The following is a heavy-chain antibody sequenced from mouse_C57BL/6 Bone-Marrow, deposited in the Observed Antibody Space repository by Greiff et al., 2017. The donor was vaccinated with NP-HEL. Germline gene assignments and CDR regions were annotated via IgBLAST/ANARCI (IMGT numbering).Heavy chain of an antibody. J-gene: IGHJ1*03. V-gene: IGHV5-9-1*02. CDR1: GFTFSSYA. D-gene: IGHD3-3*01. Sequence: EVKLVESGEGLVKPGGSLKLSCAASGFTFSSYAMSWVRQTPEKRLEWVAYISSGGDYIYYADTVKGRFTISRDNARNTLYLQMSSLKSEDTAMYYCTLGPSWYFDVWGTGTTATVSA. CDR3: TLGPSWYFDV. CDR2: ISSGGDYI.